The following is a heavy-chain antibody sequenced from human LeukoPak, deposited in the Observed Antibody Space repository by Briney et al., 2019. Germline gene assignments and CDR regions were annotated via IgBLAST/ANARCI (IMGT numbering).Heavy chain of an antibody. V-gene: IGHV3-74*01. Sequence: GESLRLSCAASGFTFSSYWMHWVRQAPGKGLVWVSRINSEWSSTSYADSVKGRFTISRDNAKNTLYLQMNSLRAEDTAVYSCARDSGYSSLFDYWGQGTLVTVSS. CDR2: INSEWSST. J-gene: IGHJ4*02. D-gene: IGHD6-13*01. CDR1: GFTFSSYW. CDR3: ARDSGYSSLFDY.